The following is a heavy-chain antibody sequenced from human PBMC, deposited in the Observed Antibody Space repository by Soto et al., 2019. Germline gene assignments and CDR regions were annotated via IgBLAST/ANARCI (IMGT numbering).Heavy chain of an antibody. CDR3: ARLKTPYYYDGSGYYYGAFDI. CDR1: GGSISSSAYY. J-gene: IGHJ3*02. V-gene: IGHV4-39*01. D-gene: IGHD3-22*01. CDR2: IYYSGST. Sequence: QLQLQESGPGLVKPSETLSLTCTVSGGSISSSAYYWGWIRQPPGKGLEWIGSIYYSGSTHCNPSLKSRVTISVDTSKNQFSLKLNSVTAADTAVFYCARLKTPYYYDGSGYYYGAFDIWGQGTMVTVSS.